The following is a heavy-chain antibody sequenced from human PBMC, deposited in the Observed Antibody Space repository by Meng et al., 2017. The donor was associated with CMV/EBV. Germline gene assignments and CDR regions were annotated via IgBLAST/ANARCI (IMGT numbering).Heavy chain of an antibody. J-gene: IGHJ4*02. CDR2: IYTGGST. CDR3: AKDPEVDYGDYVVLDY. Sequence: LVQEPGQGLVKPSETRSLPWTVSCGSISSYYGGWIRQRAGKGLEWVGRIYTGGSTNYNPSLKRRVTMSVDTSKNQFSRKLSSVTAADTAVYYCAKDPEVDYGDYVVLDYWGQGTLVTVSS. CDR1: CGSISSYY. D-gene: IGHD4-17*01. V-gene: IGHV4-4*07.